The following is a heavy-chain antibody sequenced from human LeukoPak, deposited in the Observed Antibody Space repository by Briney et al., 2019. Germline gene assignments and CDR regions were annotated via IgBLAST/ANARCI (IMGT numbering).Heavy chain of an antibody. J-gene: IGHJ6*03. CDR1: GFTFSSYG. Sequence: PGRSLRLSCAASGFTFSSYGMHWVRQAPGKGLEWVAVISYDGSNKYYADSVKGRFTISRDNSKNTLYLQMNSLRAEDTAVYYCALNAPTPGYSSSWPVSTDLMDVWGKGTTVTVSS. CDR2: ISYDGSNK. D-gene: IGHD6-13*01. CDR3: ALNAPTPGYSSSWPVSTDLMDV. V-gene: IGHV3-30*03.